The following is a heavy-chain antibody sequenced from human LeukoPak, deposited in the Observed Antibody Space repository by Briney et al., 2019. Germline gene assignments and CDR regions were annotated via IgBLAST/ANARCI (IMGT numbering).Heavy chain of an antibody. CDR1: GGSISSYY. Sequence: SETLSLTCTVSGGSISSYYWSWIRQPPGKGLEWIGCIYYSGSTNYNPSLKSRVTISVDTSKNQFSLKLSSVTAADTAVYYCARGIVATRIDYWGQGTLVTVSS. V-gene: IGHV4-59*01. CDR2: IYYSGST. J-gene: IGHJ4*02. D-gene: IGHD5-12*01. CDR3: ARGIVATRIDY.